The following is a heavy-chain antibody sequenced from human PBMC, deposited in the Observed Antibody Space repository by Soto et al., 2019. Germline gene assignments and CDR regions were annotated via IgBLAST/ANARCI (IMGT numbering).Heavy chain of an antibody. Sequence: QVQLQESGPGLVKPSHTLSLTCTVSGGSISSGDYYWSWIRQPPGKGLEWIGYIYYSGSTYYNPSLKSRVTISGDTSKNQFSLKLSSVTAADTAVYYCARAGGPSVIVARITGTCFDYWGQGTLVTVSS. J-gene: IGHJ4*02. CDR1: GGSISSGDYY. V-gene: IGHV4-30-4*01. D-gene: IGHD5-12*01. CDR2: IYYSGST. CDR3: ARAGGPSVIVARITGTCFDY.